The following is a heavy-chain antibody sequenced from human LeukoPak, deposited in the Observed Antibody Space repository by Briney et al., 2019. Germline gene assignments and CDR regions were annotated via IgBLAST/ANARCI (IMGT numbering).Heavy chain of an antibody. CDR1: GGSISSYY. CDR3: ARSGSYSGPYVY. Sequence: SETLSLTCTVSGGSISSYYWSWIRQPPGKGLEWIGYIYYSGGTNYNPSLKSRVTISVDTSKNQFSLKLSSVTAADTAVYYCARSGSYSGPYVYWGQGTVVTVSS. D-gene: IGHD1-26*01. V-gene: IGHV4-59*12. J-gene: IGHJ4*02. CDR2: IYYSGGT.